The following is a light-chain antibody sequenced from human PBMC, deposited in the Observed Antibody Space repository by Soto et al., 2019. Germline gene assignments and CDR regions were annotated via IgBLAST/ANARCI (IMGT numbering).Light chain of an antibody. CDR3: RQYFTLYT. V-gene: IGKV1-33*01. CDR1: QDITDN. J-gene: IGKJ2*01. CDR2: DAS. Sequence: DIQMTQSPSSLSASIGDRVTITCQASQDITDNLNWYQQKRGTAPKVLIYDASHLERGVTSRFSGSGSGTHFTLTISSLQPEDIATYYCRQYFTLYTFGQGTQLEVK.